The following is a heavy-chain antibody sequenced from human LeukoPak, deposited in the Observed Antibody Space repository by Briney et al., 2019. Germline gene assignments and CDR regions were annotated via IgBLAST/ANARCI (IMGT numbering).Heavy chain of an antibody. CDR2: IYYSGNT. V-gene: IGHV4-59*01. CDR1: GGSISSYY. CDR3: VGRISPNWFDP. J-gene: IGHJ5*02. Sequence: SETLSLTCTVSGGSISSYYWTWIRQPPGKGLKLIGYIYYSGNTNYNPSLKSRVTISIDTSKNQFSLILSSVTAADTAVYYCVGRISPNWFDPWGQGTLVTVSS.